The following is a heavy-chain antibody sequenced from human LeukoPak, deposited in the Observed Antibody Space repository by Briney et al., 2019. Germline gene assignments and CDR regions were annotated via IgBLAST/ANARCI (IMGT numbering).Heavy chain of an antibody. J-gene: IGHJ3*02. CDR2: ISSSGSTI. CDR1: GFTFSDYY. Sequence: PGGSLRLSCAASGFTFSDYYMSWIRQAPGKGLEWVSYISSSGSTIYYADSVKGRFTISRDNAKNSLYLQMNSLRAEDTAVYYCAKDWFGESPDAFDIWGQGTMVTVSS. D-gene: IGHD3-10*01. V-gene: IGHV3-11*01. CDR3: AKDWFGESPDAFDI.